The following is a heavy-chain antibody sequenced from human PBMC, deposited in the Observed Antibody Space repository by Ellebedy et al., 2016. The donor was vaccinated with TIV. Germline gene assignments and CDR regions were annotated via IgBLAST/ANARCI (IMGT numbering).Heavy chain of an antibody. CDR2: INHSGST. Sequence: MPSETLSLTCTVSGGSIRSSSYYWSWIRQPPGKGLEWIGEINHSGSTNYNPSLKSRVTISVDTSKNQFSLKLSSVTAADTAVYYCARVHGRGLTAYYKSYYGIDVWGQGTTVTVSS. CDR1: GGSIRSSSYY. V-gene: IGHV4-39*07. CDR3: ARVHGRGLTAYYKSYYGIDV. D-gene: IGHD3-9*01. J-gene: IGHJ6*02.